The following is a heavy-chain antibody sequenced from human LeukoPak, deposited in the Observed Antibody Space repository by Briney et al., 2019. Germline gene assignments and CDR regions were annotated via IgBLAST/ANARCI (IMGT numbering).Heavy chain of an antibody. CDR1: GVTGSNY. D-gene: IGHD6-19*01. V-gene: IGHV3-66*01. J-gene: IGHJ6*02. CDR3: ARDPSSSGWEYGMDV. CDR2: IYPGGTT. Sequence: PGGSLRLSCEVSGVTGSNYVTWVRQAPGKGLEWLSVIYPGGTTYYAGSVKGRFIISRDNSKNTLYLQMNSLRAEDTAVYYCARDPSSSGWEYGMDVWGQGTTVTVSS.